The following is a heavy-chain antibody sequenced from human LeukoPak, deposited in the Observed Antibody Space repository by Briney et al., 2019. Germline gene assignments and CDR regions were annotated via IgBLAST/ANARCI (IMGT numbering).Heavy chain of an antibody. D-gene: IGHD2-15*01. CDR3: ARGLTRVLDLDY. V-gene: IGHV3-30-3*01. CDR1: GFTFSSYA. CDR2: ISKDATVT. Sequence: GRSLRLSCAASGFTFSSYAVHWVRQAPGKGLEWVAVISKDATVTYYAASIKGRFTISRDDSKDTLYLQMNSLRVEDTALYYCARGLTRVLDLDYWGQGTLVTVSS. J-gene: IGHJ4*02.